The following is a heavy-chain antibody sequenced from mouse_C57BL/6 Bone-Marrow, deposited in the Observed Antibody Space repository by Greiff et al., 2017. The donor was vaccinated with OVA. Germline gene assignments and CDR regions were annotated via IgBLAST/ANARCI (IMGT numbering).Heavy chain of an antibody. CDR3: AREGYGSSLDY. CDR1: GYTFTSYG. Sequence: VQLQQSGAELARPGASVKLSCKASGYTFTSYGISWVKQRTGQGLEWIGEIYPRSGNTYYNEKFKGKATLTADKSSSTAYMELRSLTSEYSAVYFCAREGYGSSLDYWGQGTTLTVSS. CDR2: IYPRSGNT. D-gene: IGHD1-1*01. V-gene: IGHV1-81*01. J-gene: IGHJ2*01.